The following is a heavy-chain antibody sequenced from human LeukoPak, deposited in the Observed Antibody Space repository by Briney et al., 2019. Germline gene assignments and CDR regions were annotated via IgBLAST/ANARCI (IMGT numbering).Heavy chain of an antibody. CDR3: ARLVGATTWYYYYYMDV. CDR1: GYSFTSYW. D-gene: IGHD1-26*01. Sequence: GESLKISCKGSGYSFTSYWIGWVRQMPGKGLEWMGIIYPGDSDTRYSPSLQGQVTISADKSISTAYLQWSSLKASDTAMYYCARLVGATTWYYYYYMDVWGKGTTVTVSS. J-gene: IGHJ6*03. CDR2: IYPGDSDT. V-gene: IGHV5-51*01.